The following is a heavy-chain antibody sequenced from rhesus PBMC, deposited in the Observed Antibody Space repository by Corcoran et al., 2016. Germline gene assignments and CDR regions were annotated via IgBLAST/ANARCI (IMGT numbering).Heavy chain of an antibody. V-gene: IGHV4-169*01. CDR2: IYGSCSST. D-gene: IGHD3-40*01. Sequence: QLQLPESGPGLVKPSETLSVTCAVSGGSISSSYWRWIRPAHGKGLGWIGYIYGSCSSTNYNPSLKSRVTLSVDTSKNQRSLKLSSVTAADTAVYYCASKTYYDYDISSRYLFDVWGPGVLVTVSS. CDR1: GGSISSSY. J-gene: IGHJ5-1*01. CDR3: ASKTYYDYDISSRYLFDV.